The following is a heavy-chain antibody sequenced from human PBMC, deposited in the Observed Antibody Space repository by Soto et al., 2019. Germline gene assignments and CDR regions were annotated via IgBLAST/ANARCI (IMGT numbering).Heavy chain of an antibody. Sequence: EVQLVESGGGIVQPGGSLRLSCVGSASTFSGYWIHWVRQAPGKGLVWVSRINDDGTYTRYADSVKGRFTISRDNAKNTLYLQMNSLRAEDTAVYYCARVESCSSTSCFSVFDSWGQGTLVTVSS. CDR1: ASTFSGYW. CDR2: INDDGTYT. J-gene: IGHJ4*02. CDR3: ARVESCSSTSCFSVFDS. D-gene: IGHD2-2*01. V-gene: IGHV3-74*01.